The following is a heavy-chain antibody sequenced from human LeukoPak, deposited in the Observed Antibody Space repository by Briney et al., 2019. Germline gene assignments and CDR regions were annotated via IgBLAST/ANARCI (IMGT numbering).Heavy chain of an antibody. V-gene: IGHV3-30*18. J-gene: IGHJ4*02. CDR1: GFTFSSYG. Sequence: PGGSLRLSCAASGFTFSSYGMHWVRQAPGKGLEWVAVISYDGSNKYYADSVKGRFTISRDNSKNTLYLQMNSLRAEDTAVYYCAKDVRSGASDYWGQGTLVTVSS. D-gene: IGHD2-15*01. CDR2: ISYDGSNK. CDR3: AKDVRSGASDY.